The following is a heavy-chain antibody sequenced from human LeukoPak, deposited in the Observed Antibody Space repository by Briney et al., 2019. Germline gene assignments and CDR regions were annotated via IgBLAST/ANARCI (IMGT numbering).Heavy chain of an antibody. CDR1: GGSISSSSYY. J-gene: IGHJ4*02. D-gene: IGHD6-19*01. CDR3: ARELGLGIAVAGKPYY. CDR2: IYYSGST. Sequence: SETLSLTCTVSGGSISSSSYYWGWIRQPPGKGLEWIGSIYYSGSTYYNPSLKSRVTISVDTSKNQFSLKLSSVAAADTAVYYCARELGLGIAVAGKPYYWGQGTLVTVSS. V-gene: IGHV4-39*07.